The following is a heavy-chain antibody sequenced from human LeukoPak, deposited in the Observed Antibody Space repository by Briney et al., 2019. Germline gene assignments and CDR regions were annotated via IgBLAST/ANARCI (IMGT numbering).Heavy chain of an antibody. V-gene: IGHV4-34*01. CDR3: ARVPTYYDFSIDY. D-gene: IGHD3-3*01. J-gene: IGHJ4*02. CDR1: GGSFSGYY. Sequence: PSETLSLTCAVYGGSFSGYYCSWIRQPPGKGLEWIGEINHSGRTNYNPSLKSRVTISVDTSKNQFSLKLSSVTAADTAVYYCARVPTYYDFSIDYWGQGTLVTVSS. CDR2: INHSGRT.